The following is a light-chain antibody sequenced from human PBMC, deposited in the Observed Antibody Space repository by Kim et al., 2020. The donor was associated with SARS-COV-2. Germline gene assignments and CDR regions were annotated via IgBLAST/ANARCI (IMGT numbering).Light chain of an antibody. CDR1: QGINRD. Sequence: ASVGGGVTTTCRASQGINRDLSWYQQRPGKVPKLLIYGASTLQSGVPSRFSGGGSGTDFTLTISGLQPEDVATYYCQKYNSAPWTFGQGTKVDIK. CDR3: QKYNSAPWT. J-gene: IGKJ1*01. V-gene: IGKV1-27*01. CDR2: GAS.